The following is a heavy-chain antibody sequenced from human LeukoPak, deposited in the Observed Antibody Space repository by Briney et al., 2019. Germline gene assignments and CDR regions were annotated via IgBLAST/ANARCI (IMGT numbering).Heavy chain of an antibody. CDR2: ISGSGGST. CDR1: GFTVSSNY. V-gene: IGHV3-23*01. Sequence: GGSLRLSCAASGFTVSSNYMSWVRQAPGKGLEWVSAISGSGGSTYYADSVKGRFTISRDNSKNTLYLQMNSLRAEDTAVYYCARTLDSSGWFGVDYWGQGTLVTVSS. J-gene: IGHJ4*02. D-gene: IGHD6-19*01. CDR3: ARTLDSSGWFGVDY.